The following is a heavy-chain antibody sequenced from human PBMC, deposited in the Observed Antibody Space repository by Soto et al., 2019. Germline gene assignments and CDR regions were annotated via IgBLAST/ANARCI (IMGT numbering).Heavy chain of an antibody. J-gene: IGHJ5*02. D-gene: IGHD3-22*01. CDR3: AREPQYYYDSSGYPNWFDP. CDR1: GGSISSYY. Sequence: SETLSLTCTVSGGSISSYYWSWIRQPAGKGLEWIGRIYTSGSTNYNPSLKSRVTMSVDTSKNQFSPKLSSVTAADTAVYYCAREPQYYYDSSGYPNWFDPWGQGTLVTVSS. V-gene: IGHV4-4*07. CDR2: IYTSGST.